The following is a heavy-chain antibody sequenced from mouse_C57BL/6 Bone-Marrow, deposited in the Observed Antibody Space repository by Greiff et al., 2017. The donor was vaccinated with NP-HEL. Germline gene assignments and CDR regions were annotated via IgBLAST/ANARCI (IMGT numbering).Heavy chain of an antibody. V-gene: IGHV1-26*01. J-gene: IGHJ4*01. CDR1: GYPFPDYY. CDR3: AREGFPSDYAMDY. CDR2: INPNTGGP. D-gene: IGHD1-3*01. Sequence: VQLQQSGPALVKPGASVTISCKASGYPFPDYYMNWVKQSHGKSPEWIGDINPNTGGPSYSQKFKGKATLTADKSSSQAYMELRSLTSEDSAVYYSAREGFPSDYAMDYWGQGTSVTVSS.